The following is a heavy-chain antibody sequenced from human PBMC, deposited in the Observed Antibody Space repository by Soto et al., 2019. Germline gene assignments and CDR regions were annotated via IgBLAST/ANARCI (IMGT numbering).Heavy chain of an antibody. D-gene: IGHD2-15*01. J-gene: IGHJ4*02. Sequence: GGSLRLSCAASGFTLSSYAMHWVRQAPGKGLEWVAVISCDGGGKYYADSVKGRFTISRDNSKNTLSLQMNSLRAEDTAVYYCTKANRYCSGANCFTFDYWGLGTLVTVSS. CDR2: ISCDGGGK. CDR3: TKANRYCSGANCFTFDY. V-gene: IGHV3-23*01. CDR1: GFTLSSYA.